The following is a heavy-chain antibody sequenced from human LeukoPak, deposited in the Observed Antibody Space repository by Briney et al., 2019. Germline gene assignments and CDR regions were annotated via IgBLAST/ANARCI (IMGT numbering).Heavy chain of an antibody. CDR1: GFTFSSYE. CDR3: ASGYYYYGSGSYYNVGAFDI. D-gene: IGHD3-10*01. V-gene: IGHV3-48*03. CDR2: ISSGSTV. Sequence: GGSLRLSCAASGFTFSSYEMNWVRQAPGKGLEWVSYISSGSTVYYADSVKGRFTISRDNAKNSLYLQMNSLRAEDTAVYYCASGYYYYGSGSYYNVGAFDIWGQGTMVTVSS. J-gene: IGHJ3*02.